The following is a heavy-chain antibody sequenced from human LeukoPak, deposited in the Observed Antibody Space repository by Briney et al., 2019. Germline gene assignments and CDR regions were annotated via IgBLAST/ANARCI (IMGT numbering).Heavy chain of an antibody. D-gene: IGHD6-13*01. CDR2: IYPSDSDT. CDR1: GYTFTTYW. J-gene: IGHJ4*02. CDR3: ARRHTSSWHFDY. Sequence: GESLKISCKVSGYTFTTYWIAWVRQMPGKGLEWMGIIYPSDSDTRYSPSFQGQVTISVDKSTSTAYLQWSSLKASDTAIYYCARRHTSSWHFDYWGQGTLVTVSS. V-gene: IGHV5-51*01.